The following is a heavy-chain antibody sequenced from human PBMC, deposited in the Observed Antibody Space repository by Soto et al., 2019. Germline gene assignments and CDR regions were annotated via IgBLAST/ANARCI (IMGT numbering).Heavy chain of an antibody. J-gene: IGHJ5*02. CDR1: GYSISSGYY. V-gene: IGHV4-38-2*02. Sequence: SETLSLTCAVSGYSISSGYYWGWIRQPPGKGLEWIGSIYHSGSTYYNPSLKSRVTISVDTSKNQFSLKLSSVTAADTAVYYCARDLITMVRAETWFDPWGQGTLVTVS. D-gene: IGHD3-10*01. CDR3: ARDLITMVRAETWFDP. CDR2: IYHSGST.